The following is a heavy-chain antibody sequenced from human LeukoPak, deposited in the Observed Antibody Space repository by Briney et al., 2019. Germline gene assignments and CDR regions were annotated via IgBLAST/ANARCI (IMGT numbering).Heavy chain of an antibody. CDR1: GFIFSSYA. CDR3: VKDLGYYNSRSYSNH. CDR2: ISGSGDAT. D-gene: IGHD3-22*01. J-gene: IGHJ5*02. Sequence: GGSLRLSCAASGFIFSSYAMSWVRQAPGKGLEWVSVISGSGDATSYADSVKGRFTISRDNSKNTLYLQLNSLRAEDTAKYYCVKDLGYYNSRSYSNHWGQGALVNVSS. V-gene: IGHV3-23*01.